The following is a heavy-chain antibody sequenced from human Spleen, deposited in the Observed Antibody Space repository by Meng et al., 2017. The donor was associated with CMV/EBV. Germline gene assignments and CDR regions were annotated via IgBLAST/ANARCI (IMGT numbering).Heavy chain of an antibody. J-gene: IGHJ4*02. Sequence: SGFIFSRYAMRWVRKAPGKGLEGVSTISGSGENTYYADAVKGRFIISRDNSKHTLYLRMNSLRAEDTAAYFCAVYDSTGYYYFFEHWGQGTLVTVSS. D-gene: IGHD3-22*01. CDR1: GFIFSRYA. CDR2: ISGSGENT. V-gene: IGHV3-23*01. CDR3: AVYDSTGYYYFFEH.